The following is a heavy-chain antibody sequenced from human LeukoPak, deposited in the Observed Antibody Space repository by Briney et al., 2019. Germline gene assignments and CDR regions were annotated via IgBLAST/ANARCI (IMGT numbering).Heavy chain of an antibody. Sequence: PSETLSLTCTVSGGSISSGDYYWSWIRQPPGKGLEWIGYIYYSGSTYYNPSLKSRVTISVDTSKNQFSLKLSSVTAADTAVYYCARVRTPHYGDYSPYYFDYWGQGTLVTVSS. CDR1: GGSISSGDYY. V-gene: IGHV4-30-4*01. CDR3: ARVRTPHYGDYSPYYFDY. CDR2: IYYSGST. D-gene: IGHD4-17*01. J-gene: IGHJ4*02.